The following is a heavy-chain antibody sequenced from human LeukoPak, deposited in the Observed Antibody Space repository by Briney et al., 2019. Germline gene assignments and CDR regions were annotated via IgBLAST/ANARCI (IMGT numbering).Heavy chain of an antibody. D-gene: IGHD4-11*01. Sequence: GGSLRLSCAASGFTFSGYWMSRVRQAPGKGLEWVADIKQDGSEKYYVDSVKGRFTISRDNAKNSLYLQMNSLRAEDTAVYYCARRLGDYYYYGMDVWGKGTTVTVSS. V-gene: IGHV3-7*03. J-gene: IGHJ6*04. CDR1: GFTFSGYW. CDR3: ARRLGDYYYYGMDV. CDR2: IKQDGSEK.